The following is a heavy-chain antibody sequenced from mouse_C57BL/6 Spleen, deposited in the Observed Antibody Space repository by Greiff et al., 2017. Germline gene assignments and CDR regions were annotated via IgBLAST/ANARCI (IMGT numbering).Heavy chain of an antibody. CDR2: IYPGSGNT. J-gene: IGHJ4*01. CDR3: ARGGLAYAMDY. V-gene: IGHV1-76*01. Sequence: VQLQQSGAELVRPGASVKLSCKASGYTFTDYYINWVKQRPGQGLEWIARIYPGSGNTYYNEKFKGKATLTAEKSSSTAYMQLSSLTSEDSAVYFCARGGLAYAMDYWGQGTSVTVSS. D-gene: IGHD3-3*01. CDR1: GYTFTDYY.